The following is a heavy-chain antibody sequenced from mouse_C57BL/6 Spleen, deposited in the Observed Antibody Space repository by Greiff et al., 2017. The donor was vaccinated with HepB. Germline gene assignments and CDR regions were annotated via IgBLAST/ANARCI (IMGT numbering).Heavy chain of an antibody. D-gene: IGHD1-1*01. CDR1: GYTFTSYW. CDR3: ARSSITTVEYYFDY. Sequence: QVQLQQPGAELVMPGASVKLSCKASGYTFTSYWMHWVKQRPGQGLEWIGEIDPSDSYTNYNQKFKGKSTLTVDKSSSTAYMQLSSLTSEDSAVYYCARSSITTVEYYFDYWGQGTTLTVSS. V-gene: IGHV1-69*01. CDR2: IDPSDSYT. J-gene: IGHJ2*01.